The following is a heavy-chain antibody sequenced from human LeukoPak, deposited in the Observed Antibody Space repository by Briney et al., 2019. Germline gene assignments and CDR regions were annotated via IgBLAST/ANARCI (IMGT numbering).Heavy chain of an antibody. Sequence: SGPTLVNPTQTLTLTCTFSGFSLSTSGMCVSWIRQPPGKALEWLARIDWDDDKYYSTSLKTRLTISKDTSKNQVVLTMTNMDPVDTATYYCARIPYGGNSVADAFDIWGQGTMVTVSS. V-gene: IGHV2-70*11. CDR1: GFSLSTSGMC. J-gene: IGHJ3*02. CDR3: ARIPYGGNSVADAFDI. D-gene: IGHD4-23*01. CDR2: IDWDDDK.